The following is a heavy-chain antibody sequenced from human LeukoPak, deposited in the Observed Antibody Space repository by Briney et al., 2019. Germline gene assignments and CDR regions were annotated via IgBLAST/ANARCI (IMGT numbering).Heavy chain of an antibody. CDR2: INPKTAGT. CDR3: ARAVMVRGARPDY. D-gene: IGHD3-10*01. V-gene: IGHV1-2*02. CDR1: GYIFYDHY. Sequence: ASVKVSCKASGYIFYDHYTYWVRQAPGQGLQWMGWINPKTAGTHYAQEFQGRVTMTRDTSSNTAYMELNRLRPDDTAMYYCARAVMVRGARPDYWGKGTLVSVSS. J-gene: IGHJ4*02.